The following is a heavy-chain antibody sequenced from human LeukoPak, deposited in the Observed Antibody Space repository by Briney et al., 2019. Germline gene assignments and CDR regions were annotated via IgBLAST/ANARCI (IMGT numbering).Heavy chain of an antibody. V-gene: IGHV3-66*01. CDR3: ARAWRRYYDSSGDFGV. CDR1: GFTVSSNF. J-gene: IGHJ6*02. D-gene: IGHD3-22*01. Sequence: GGPLRLSCAASGFTVSSNFMSWVRQAPGKGLEWVSVIFSGSITNYADSVKGRFTICRDNSKNTLYLQMNSLRGEGTAVYYCARAWRRYYDSSGDFGVWGRGTTVTVSS. CDR2: IFSGSIT.